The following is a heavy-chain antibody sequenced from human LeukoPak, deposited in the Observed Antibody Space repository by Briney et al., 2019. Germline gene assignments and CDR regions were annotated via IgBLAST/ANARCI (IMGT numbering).Heavy chain of an antibody. V-gene: IGHV3-33*06. CDR2: IWYDGSNK. CDR1: GFTFSSYG. Sequence: GGSLKLSCAASGFTFSSYGMHWVRQAPGKGLEWVAVIWYDGSNKYYADSVKGRFTISRDNSKNTLYLQMNSLRAEDTAMYYCAKQHYYDSSGYYPPGDWGQGTLVTVSS. J-gene: IGHJ4*02. D-gene: IGHD3-22*01. CDR3: AKQHYYDSSGYYPPGD.